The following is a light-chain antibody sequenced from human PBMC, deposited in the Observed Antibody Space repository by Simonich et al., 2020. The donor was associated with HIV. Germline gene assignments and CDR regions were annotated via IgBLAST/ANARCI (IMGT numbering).Light chain of an antibody. Sequence: QTVVTQETSSSVSPGGTVTLTCALSSGSVSTSYYPTWYQQTPGQAPRTTTYSTNPTSSGVPDRFSGSILGNKAALTITGAQADDESDYYCVLYMGSGISVFGGGTKLTVL. J-gene: IGLJ3*02. V-gene: IGLV8-61*01. CDR3: VLYMGSGISV. CDR2: STN. CDR1: SGSVSTSYY.